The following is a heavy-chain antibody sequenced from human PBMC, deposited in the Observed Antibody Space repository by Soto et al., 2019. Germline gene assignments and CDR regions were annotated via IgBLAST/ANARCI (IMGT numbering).Heavy chain of an antibody. Sequence: GGSLRLSCAASGFTFSSYSMNWVRQAPGKGLEWVSYISSSITIYYADSVKGRFTISRDNAKNSLYLQMNSLRAEDTAVYYCARDEIVVPAAIGNYFDYWGQGTLVTVSS. J-gene: IGHJ4*02. CDR3: ARDEIVVPAAIGNYFDY. V-gene: IGHV3-48*01. CDR1: GFTFSSYS. CDR2: ISSSITI. D-gene: IGHD2-2*02.